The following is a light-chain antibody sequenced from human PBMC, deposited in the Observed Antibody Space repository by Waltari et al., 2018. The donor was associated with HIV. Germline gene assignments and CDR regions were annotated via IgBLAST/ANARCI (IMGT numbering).Light chain of an antibody. V-gene: IGLV3-21*04. J-gene: IGLJ2*01. CDR3: QVWDSSSGVV. Sequence: SYVLTQSPSVPVAPGKTARITCGGNNIGSKSVHWYQQKPGQAPVLVIYYDSERPSGIPERFSGSNSGNTATLTISSVEAGDEADYYCQVWDSSSGVVFGGGTRLTVL. CDR1: NIGSKS. CDR2: YDS.